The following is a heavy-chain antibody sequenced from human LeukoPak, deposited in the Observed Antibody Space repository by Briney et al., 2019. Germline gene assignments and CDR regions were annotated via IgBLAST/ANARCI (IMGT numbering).Heavy chain of an antibody. Sequence: GGSLRLSCAASGFTFSSYAMHWVRQAPGKGLEWVAVISYDGSNKYYADSVKGRFTISRDNSKNTLYLQMNSLRAEDTAVYYCARTPVTSGYYYYYMDVWGKGTTVTVSS. CDR2: ISYDGSNK. CDR3: ARTPVTSGYYYYYMDV. J-gene: IGHJ6*03. CDR1: GFTFSSYA. V-gene: IGHV3-30*04. D-gene: IGHD4-11*01.